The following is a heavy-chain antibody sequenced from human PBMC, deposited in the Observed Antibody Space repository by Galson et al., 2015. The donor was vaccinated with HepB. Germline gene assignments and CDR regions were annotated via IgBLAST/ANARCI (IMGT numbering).Heavy chain of an antibody. CDR3: ATRNPGYYDSSGF. J-gene: IGHJ4*02. Sequence: SLRLSCAASGFTFSSYSMNWVRQAPGKGLEWVSSISSSTSYIYYADSVKGRFTISRDNAKNSLYLQMNSLRAEDTAVYYCATRNPGYYDSSGFWGQGTLVTVSS. CDR2: ISSSTSYI. CDR1: GFTFSSYS. V-gene: IGHV3-21*01. D-gene: IGHD3-22*01.